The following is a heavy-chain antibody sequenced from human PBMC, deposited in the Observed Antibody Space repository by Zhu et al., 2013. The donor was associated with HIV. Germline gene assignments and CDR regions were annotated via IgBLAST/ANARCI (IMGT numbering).Heavy chain of an antibody. D-gene: IGHD6-19*01. V-gene: IGHV1-69*01. CDR3: ARESIAVAGTDNWFDP. CDR1: GGTFSSFS. Sequence: QVQLVQSGAEVKKPGSSVKVSCKASGGTFSSFSISWVRQAPGQGLEWMGWIIPIFGIANYAQKFQGRVTITADESTSTAYMELSSLRSEDTAVYYCARESIAVAGTDNWFDPWGQGTLVTVSS. J-gene: IGHJ5*02. CDR2: IIPIFGIA.